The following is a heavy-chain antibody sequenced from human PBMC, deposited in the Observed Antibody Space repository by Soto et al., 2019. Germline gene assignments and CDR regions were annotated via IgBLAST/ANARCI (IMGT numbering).Heavy chain of an antibody. V-gene: IGHV3-48*03. J-gene: IGHJ4*02. Sequence: EVQLVESGGGLVQPGGSLRLSCAASGFTFSSYEMNWVRQAPGKGLEWVSYISSSGSTIYYADSVKGRFTISRDNAKNSLYLQMNSLRAEDTAVYYCAGDNDFWSGYYAYWGQGTLVTVSS. CDR3: AGDNDFWSGYYAY. D-gene: IGHD3-3*01. CDR1: GFTFSSYE. CDR2: ISSSGSTI.